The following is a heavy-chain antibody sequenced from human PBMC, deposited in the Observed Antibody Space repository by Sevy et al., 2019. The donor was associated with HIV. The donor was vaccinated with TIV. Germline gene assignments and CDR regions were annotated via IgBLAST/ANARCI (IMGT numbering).Heavy chain of an antibody. Sequence: GGSLRLSCAASGFSVSSSYVTWVRQAPGKGLEWVANIKQDMSEKYYADSVKGRFTISRDNARNSLYLQMESLRAEDTAVYYCARAQQVTMLVVIGGLYFDFWGQGTLVTVSS. CDR3: ARAQQVTMLVVIGGLYFDF. J-gene: IGHJ4*02. D-gene: IGHD3-22*01. CDR2: IKQDMSEK. CDR1: GFSVSSSY. V-gene: IGHV3-7*04.